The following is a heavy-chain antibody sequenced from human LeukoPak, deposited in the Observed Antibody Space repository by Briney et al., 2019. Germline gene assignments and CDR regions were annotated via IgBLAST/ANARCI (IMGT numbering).Heavy chain of an antibody. V-gene: IGHV4-4*07. CDR2: KSVSGHT. J-gene: IGHJ6*04. CDR1: GGSISNYY. D-gene: IGHD4/OR15-4a*01. CDR3: VRVSRIDYGANPEGDV. Sequence: SETLSLTCTVSGGSISNYYWNWVRQPAGKGLEWIGRKSVSGHTNYRSSLESRVTMSVDTSKNQFSLRLNSVTTADTAVYYCVRVSRIDYGANPEGDVWGKGITVIVSS.